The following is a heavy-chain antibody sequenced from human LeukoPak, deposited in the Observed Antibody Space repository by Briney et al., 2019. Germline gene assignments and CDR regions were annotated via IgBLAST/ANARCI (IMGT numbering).Heavy chain of an antibody. CDR3: ARGSRASYGDYRY. J-gene: IGHJ4*02. D-gene: IGHD4-17*01. Sequence: ASVKVSCKASGYTFNNYDINWVRQAPGQGLEWMGWMNPNSGNTGYAQKFQGGVTMTRNTSISTAYMELSSLRSEDTAVYYCARGSRASYGDYRYWGQGTLVTVSS. CDR1: GYTFNNYD. CDR2: MNPNSGNT. V-gene: IGHV1-8*01.